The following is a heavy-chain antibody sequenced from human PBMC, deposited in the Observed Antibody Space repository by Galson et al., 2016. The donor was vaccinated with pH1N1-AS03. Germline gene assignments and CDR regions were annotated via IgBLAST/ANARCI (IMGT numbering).Heavy chain of an antibody. CDR2: IWSEEGNK. J-gene: IGHJ4*02. D-gene: IGHD2-2*01. CDR3: VRDGDSSTWPLDF. CDR1: GFTFGNFA. V-gene: IGHV3-33*08. Sequence: LRLSCAASGFTFGNFAMHRVRQAPGKGLEWLAIIWSEEGNKYYADSVKGRFTISRDNSRNTLFLQMNSLTADDTAIYYCVRDGDSSTWPLDFWGQGTLVTVSS.